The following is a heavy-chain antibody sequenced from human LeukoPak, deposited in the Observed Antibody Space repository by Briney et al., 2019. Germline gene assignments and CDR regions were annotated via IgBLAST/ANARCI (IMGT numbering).Heavy chain of an antibody. CDR1: GYTFTGYY. D-gene: IGHD3-3*01. Sequence: ASVKVSCKASGYTFTGYYMHWVRQAPGQGLEWMGWINPNSGGTNYAQKFQGRVTMTRDTSISTAYMELSRLRSDDTAVYYCARSDFWSGYVMDVWGKGTTVTVSS. CDR2: INPNSGGT. V-gene: IGHV1-2*02. J-gene: IGHJ6*04. CDR3: ARSDFWSGYVMDV.